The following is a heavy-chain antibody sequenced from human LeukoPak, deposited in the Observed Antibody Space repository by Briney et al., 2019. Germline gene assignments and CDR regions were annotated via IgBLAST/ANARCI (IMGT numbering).Heavy chain of an antibody. Sequence: GSLRLSCAASGFTFSSYGMHWVRQAPGKGLEWVAVISYDGSNKYYADSVKGRFTISRDNSKNTLYLQMNSLRAEDTAVYYCARDRSGSGYDFFYWGQGTLVTVSS. J-gene: IGHJ4*02. D-gene: IGHD5-12*01. CDR3: ARDRSGSGYDFFY. CDR1: GFTFSSYG. CDR2: ISYDGSNK. V-gene: IGHV3-30*03.